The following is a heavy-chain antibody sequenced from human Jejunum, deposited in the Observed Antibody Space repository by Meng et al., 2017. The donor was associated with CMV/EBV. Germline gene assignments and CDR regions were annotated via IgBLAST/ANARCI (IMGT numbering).Heavy chain of an antibody. V-gene: IGHV3-21*01. CDR3: ARVVKGGNYLEY. J-gene: IGHJ4*02. CDR1: GFTFDTYV. Sequence: ATSGFTFDTYVMSWVRQAPGKGLEWVSSISISSYTYYADSVKGRFTISRDNAKNSLYLQMNSLRAEDTAVYYCARVVKGGNYLEYWGQGTLVTVSS. CDR2: ISISSYT. D-gene: IGHD4-23*01.